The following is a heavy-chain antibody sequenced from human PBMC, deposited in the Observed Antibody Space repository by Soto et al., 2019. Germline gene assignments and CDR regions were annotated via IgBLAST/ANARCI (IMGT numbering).Heavy chain of an antibody. Sequence: QVQLVQSGSEVKKPGASVKVSCKASGYTFSSYGINWVRQAPGQGLEWMGWISIYNGKRDYAQDLQGRVTMTTDTSTNKAYMEVMSLRSDDTAVDYCARNGGYGLDVWGQGTTVTVSS. J-gene: IGHJ6*02. CDR2: ISIYNGKR. CDR3: ARNGGYGLDV. V-gene: IGHV1-18*01. CDR1: GYTFSSYG. D-gene: IGHD3-16*01.